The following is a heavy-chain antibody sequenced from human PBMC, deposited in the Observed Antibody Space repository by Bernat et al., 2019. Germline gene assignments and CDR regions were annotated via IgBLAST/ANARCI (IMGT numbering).Heavy chain of an antibody. V-gene: IGHV1-69*08. CDR1: GGTFSSYT. J-gene: IGHJ3*02. CDR3: ARDIPLGSGLQSDAFDI. D-gene: IGHD3-3*01. Sequence: QVQLVQSGAEVKKPGSSVKVSCKASGGTFSSYTISWVRQAPGQGLEWMGRIIPILGIANYAQKFQGRVTMTADKSTSTAYMELSSLRSEDTAVYYCARDIPLGSGLQSDAFDIWGQGTMVTVSS. CDR2: IIPILGIA.